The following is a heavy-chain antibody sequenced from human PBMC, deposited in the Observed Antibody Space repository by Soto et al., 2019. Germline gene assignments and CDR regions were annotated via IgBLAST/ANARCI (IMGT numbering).Heavy chain of an antibody. CDR3: AKDLRIKQQLLLVLAY. J-gene: IGHJ4*02. Sequence: GSLRLSCAASGLTFSSFGMHWVRQAPGKGLEWVAVISYDGSNKYYADSVKGRFTISRDNSKNTLYLQMNSLRAEDTAVYYCAKDLRIKQQLLLVLAYWGQGTLVTVSS. CDR2: ISYDGSNK. CDR1: GLTFSSFG. D-gene: IGHD6-13*01. V-gene: IGHV3-30*18.